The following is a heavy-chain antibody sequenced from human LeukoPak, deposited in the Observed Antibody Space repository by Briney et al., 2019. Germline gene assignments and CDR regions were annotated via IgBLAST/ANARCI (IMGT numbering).Heavy chain of an antibody. CDR2: ISSSGIYI. D-gene: IGHD3-22*01. Sequence: GGSLRLSCAASGFTFSSYSMNWVRQAPGKGLEWVSSISSSGIYIYYADSVNGRFTVSRENAKNSLYLQMNSLRAEDTAVYYCARSRQHHYESSGNYKIFNWYFDLWGRGTLVTVSS. CDR1: GFTFSSYS. CDR3: ARSRQHHYESSGNYKIFNWYFDL. V-gene: IGHV3-21*01. J-gene: IGHJ2*01.